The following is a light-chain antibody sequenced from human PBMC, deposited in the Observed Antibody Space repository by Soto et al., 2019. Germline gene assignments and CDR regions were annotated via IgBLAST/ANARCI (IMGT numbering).Light chain of an antibody. CDR2: GAS. J-gene: IGKJ2*01. CDR3: QQYNDWPLYT. V-gene: IGKV3-15*01. CDR1: QGLNRN. Sequence: TVLTHSPATLSVSPGETATLSCTTSQGLNRNLAWYQQKPGQAPRLLISGASTRAPGIAARFSGSGSGTNFTLSISGLQSEDFAIYYCQQYNDWPLYTFGQGTKVDIK.